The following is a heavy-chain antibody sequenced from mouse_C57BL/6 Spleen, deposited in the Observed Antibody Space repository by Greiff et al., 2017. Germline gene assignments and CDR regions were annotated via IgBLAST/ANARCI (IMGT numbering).Heavy chain of an antibody. CDR1: GYTFTSYW. V-gene: IGHV1-52*01. J-gene: IGHJ2*01. CDR2: IDPSDSET. CDR3: AIERTYDYEGDFDY. Sequence: QVQLQQPGAELVRPGSSVKLSCKASGYTFTSYWMHWVKQRPIQGLEWIGNIDPSDSETHYNQKFKDKATLTVDKSSSTAYMQLSSLTSEDSAVYYCAIERTYDYEGDFDYWGQGTTLTVSS. D-gene: IGHD2-4*01.